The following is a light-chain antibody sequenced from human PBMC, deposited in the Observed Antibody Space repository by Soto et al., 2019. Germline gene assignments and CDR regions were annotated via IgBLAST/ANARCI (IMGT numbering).Light chain of an antibody. CDR3: SSYTTSNTRQIV. J-gene: IGLJ1*01. CDR2: DVS. Sequence: QSVLTQPPSVSGSPGQSHSISCTGTSSDVGGYNYVSWYQHHPGKAPKLIIYDVSNRPSGVSNRFSGSKSGNTASLTISGLQPEDEADYYCSSYTTSNTRQIVFGTGTKVTVL. CDR1: SSDVGGYNY. V-gene: IGLV2-14*03.